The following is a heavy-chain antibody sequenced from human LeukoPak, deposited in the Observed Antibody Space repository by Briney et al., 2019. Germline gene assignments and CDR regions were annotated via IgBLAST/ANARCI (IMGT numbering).Heavy chain of an antibody. CDR3: AKDCSGWFDY. CDR1: GFTFSSYG. CDR2: ISYDGSNK. D-gene: IGHD6-19*01. V-gene: IGHV3-30*18. Sequence: GGSLRLSCAAPGFTFSSYGMHWVRQAPGKGLEWVAVISYDGSNKYYADSVKGRFTISRDNSKNTLYLQMNSLRAEDTAVYYCAKDCSGWFDYWGQGTLVTVSS. J-gene: IGHJ4*02.